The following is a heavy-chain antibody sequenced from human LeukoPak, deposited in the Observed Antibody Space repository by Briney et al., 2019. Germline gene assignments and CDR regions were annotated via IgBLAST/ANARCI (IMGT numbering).Heavy chain of an antibody. J-gene: IGHJ6*03. Sequence: GGSLRLSCAASGFTFDTYNFNWVRQAPGKGLEWVATIRSYGSYRHYGDSVKGRFTISRDDAERSVYLQMDNVRVEDTAVYFCARYSEVYYYVDVWGTGTTVTVSS. V-gene: IGHV3-21*01. CDR2: IRSYGSYR. CDR1: GFTFDTYN. CDR3: ARYSEVYYYVDV. D-gene: IGHD2-21*01.